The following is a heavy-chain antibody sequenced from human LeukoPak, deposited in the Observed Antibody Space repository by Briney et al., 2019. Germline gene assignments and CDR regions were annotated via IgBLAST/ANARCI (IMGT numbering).Heavy chain of an antibody. CDR3: ARQDSGSYYGAAFDY. J-gene: IGHJ4*02. Sequence: PSQTLSLTCTVSGGSISSGGYYWSWIRQPPGKGLEWIGYIYHSGSTYYNPSLKSRVTISVDRSKNQFSLKLSSVTAADTAVYYCARQDSGSYYGAAFDYWGQGTLVTVSS. D-gene: IGHD1-26*01. CDR2: IYHSGST. CDR1: GGSISSGGYY. V-gene: IGHV4-30-2*01.